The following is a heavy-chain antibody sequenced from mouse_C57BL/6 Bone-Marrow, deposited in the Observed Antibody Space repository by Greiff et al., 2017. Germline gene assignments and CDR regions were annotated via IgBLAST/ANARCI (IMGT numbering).Heavy chain of an antibody. CDR1: GYTCTSYW. CDR3: ARSGPLGRSFDY. V-gene: IGHV1-55*01. CDR2: IYPTSGRT. J-gene: IGHJ2*01. Sequence: QVHVKQPGAELVKPGASVKMSCKASGYTCTSYWITWVKQRPGQGLEWIGDIYPTSGRTNYNEKFKSKAILTVDTSSNTAYMQLSSLTSEDSAVFYCARSGPLGRSFDYWGQGTTLTVSS. D-gene: IGHD4-1*01.